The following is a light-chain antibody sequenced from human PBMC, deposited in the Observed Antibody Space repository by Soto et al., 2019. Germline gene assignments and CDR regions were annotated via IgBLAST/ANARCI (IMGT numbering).Light chain of an antibody. CDR3: QQYNNWPSVT. Sequence: EIMMTQSPATLSVSPGERATLSCRASQSVRRNLAWYQQKPGQAPRLLIYGASTRATGIPARFSGSGSGTEFTLTISSLQSEDFAIYYCQQYNNWPSVTFGQGTRLDI. CDR2: GAS. J-gene: IGKJ5*01. CDR1: QSVRRN. V-gene: IGKV3-15*01.